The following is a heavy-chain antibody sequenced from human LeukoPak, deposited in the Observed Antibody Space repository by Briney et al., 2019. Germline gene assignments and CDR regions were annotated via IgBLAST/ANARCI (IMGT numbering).Heavy chain of an antibody. D-gene: IGHD3-22*01. V-gene: IGHV4-39*01. Sequence: SETLSLTCTVSGGSISSSSYYWGWIRQPPGKGLEWIGSIYYSGSTYYNPSLKSRGTISVDTSKNQFSLKLSSVTAADTAVYYCARRYYYDSSGYYQGYYFDYWGQGTLVTVSS. CDR3: ARRYYYDSSGYYQGYYFDY. CDR2: IYYSGST. J-gene: IGHJ4*02. CDR1: GGSISSSSYY.